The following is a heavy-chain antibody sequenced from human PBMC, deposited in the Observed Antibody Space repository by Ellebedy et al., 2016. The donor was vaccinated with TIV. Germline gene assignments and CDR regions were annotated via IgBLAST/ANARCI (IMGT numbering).Heavy chain of an antibody. CDR1: GFTFSNSA. Sequence: GESLKISCAASGFTFSNSAMDWVRQAPGKGLEWVAVISTDGSNKNYGDPVKGRFTISRDNSKNTLYLQMNSLRAEDTAVYYCARGYCSGGSCYPNDAFDMWGQGTMVTVSS. CDR2: ISTDGSNK. D-gene: IGHD2-15*01. CDR3: ARGYCSGGSCYPNDAFDM. J-gene: IGHJ3*02. V-gene: IGHV3-30*04.